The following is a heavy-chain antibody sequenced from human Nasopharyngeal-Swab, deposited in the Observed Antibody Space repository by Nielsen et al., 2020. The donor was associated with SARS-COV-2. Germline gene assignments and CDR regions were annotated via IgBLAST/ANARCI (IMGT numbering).Heavy chain of an antibody. CDR3: ARNLVGYYYDMVGAFDI. Sequence: SETLSLTRTVSGGSISSYYWSWIRQPPGKGLEWIGYIYYSGSTNYNPSLKSRVTISADTSKNQFSLKLSSVTAADTAVYYCARNLVGYYYDMVGAFDIWGQGTMVTVSS. CDR2: IYYSGST. CDR1: GGSISSYY. J-gene: IGHJ3*02. D-gene: IGHD3-22*01. V-gene: IGHV4-59*13.